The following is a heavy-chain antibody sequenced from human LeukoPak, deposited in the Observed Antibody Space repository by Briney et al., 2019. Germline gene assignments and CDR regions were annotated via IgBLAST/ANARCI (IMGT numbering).Heavy chain of an antibody. CDR3: ARWYYDTSGRYFDY. CDR2: IYYSGST. D-gene: IGHD3-22*01. Sequence: SETLSLTCTVSGGSMNNYYWIWIRQPPGKGLEWIGYIYYSGSTNYNPSLKSRVTISVDTSKKQFSLKLRSVTAADTAVYHCARWYYDTSGRYFDYWGQGTLVTVSS. V-gene: IGHV4-59*13. CDR1: GGSMNNYY. J-gene: IGHJ4*02.